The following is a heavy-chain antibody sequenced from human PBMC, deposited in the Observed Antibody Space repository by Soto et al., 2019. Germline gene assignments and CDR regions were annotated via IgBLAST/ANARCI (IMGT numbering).Heavy chain of an antibody. CDR2: IYYSGST. D-gene: IGHD3-10*01. J-gene: IGHJ5*02. V-gene: IGHV4-31*03. Sequence: QVQLQESGPGLVKPSQTMSLTCTVSGGSISSGGYYWSWLRQHTGKGLEGIGYIYYSGSTYYNPSLKSRVTISVDTSQNQFSLKMSSVTAGDTAVYYCARDHGFGELYLSWFDPWGQGTLVTVSS. CDR3: ARDHGFGELYLSWFDP. CDR1: GGSISSGGYY.